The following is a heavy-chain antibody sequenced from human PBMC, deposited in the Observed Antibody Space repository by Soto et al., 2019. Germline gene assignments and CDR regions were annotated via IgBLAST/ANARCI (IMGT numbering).Heavy chain of an antibody. V-gene: IGHV1-8*01. Sequence: ASVKVSCKASGYTFTSYDINWVRQATGQGLEWMGWMNPNSGNTGYAQKFQGRVTMTRNTSISTAYMELSSLRSEDTAVYYCARGVTHCSGGSCYSWFDPWGQGTLVTVSS. CDR1: GYTFTSYD. D-gene: IGHD2-15*01. CDR3: ARGVTHCSGGSCYSWFDP. CDR2: MNPNSGNT. J-gene: IGHJ5*02.